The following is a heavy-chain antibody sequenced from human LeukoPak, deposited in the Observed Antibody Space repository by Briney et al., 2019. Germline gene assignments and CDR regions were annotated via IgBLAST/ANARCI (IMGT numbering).Heavy chain of an antibody. J-gene: IGHJ4*02. CDR1: GFIFSSYS. CDR2: ISSSSSYI. CDR3: ARDSVLGDYFDY. V-gene: IGHV3-21*01. D-gene: IGHD3-10*01. Sequence: GGSLGLSCAASGFIFSSYSMNWVRQAPGKGLEWVSSISSSSSYIYYADSVKGRFTISRDNAKNSLYLQMNSLRAEDTAVYYCARDSVLGDYFDYWGQGTLVTVSS.